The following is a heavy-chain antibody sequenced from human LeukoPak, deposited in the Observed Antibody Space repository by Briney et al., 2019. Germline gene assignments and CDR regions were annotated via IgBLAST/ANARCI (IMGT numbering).Heavy chain of an antibody. J-gene: IGHJ6*03. CDR2: INHSGST. D-gene: IGHD5-12*01. V-gene: IGHV4-34*01. Sequence: SQTMSLTCAVDGGSFSGYYWSWIRQPPGKGLEWIGEINHSGSTNYNPSLKSRVNISVDTSKNQFSLKLSSVTAADTAVYYCARGKGSREATIPWVGYMDVWGKGTTVTVSS. CDR3: ARGKGSREATIPWVGYMDV. CDR1: GGSFSGYY.